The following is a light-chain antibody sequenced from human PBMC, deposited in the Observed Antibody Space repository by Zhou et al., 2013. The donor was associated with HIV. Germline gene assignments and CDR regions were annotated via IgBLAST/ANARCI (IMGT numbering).Light chain of an antibody. CDR2: DAS. V-gene: IGKV3-11*01. CDR1: QGVNSY. J-gene: IGKJ4*01. Sequence: EIVLTQSPATLSLSPGERATLSCRASQGVNSYLAWYQQKPGQAPRLLIYDASTRATGVPVRFSGSGSGTEFTLTIAGLQSEDVAVYYCQQRNNWPLTFGGGTKVEVK. CDR3: QQRNNWPLT.